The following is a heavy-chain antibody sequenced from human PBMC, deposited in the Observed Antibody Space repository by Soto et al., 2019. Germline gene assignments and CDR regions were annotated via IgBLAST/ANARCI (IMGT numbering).Heavy chain of an antibody. CDR1: GGTFSSYA. Sequence: SVKVSCKASGGTFSSYAISWVRQAPGQGLEWMGGIIPIFGTANYAQKFQGRVTITADESTSTAYMELSSLRSEDTAVYYCASNPRITMVRGVIITREENYYYGMDVWGQGTTVTVS. J-gene: IGHJ6*02. CDR3: ASNPRITMVRGVIITREENYYYGMDV. CDR2: IIPIFGTA. D-gene: IGHD3-10*01. V-gene: IGHV1-69*13.